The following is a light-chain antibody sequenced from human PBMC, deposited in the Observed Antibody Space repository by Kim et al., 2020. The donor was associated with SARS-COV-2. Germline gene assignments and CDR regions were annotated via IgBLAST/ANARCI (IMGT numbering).Light chain of an antibody. CDR3: QQRSNWPRT. CDR1: QSVRSY. V-gene: IGKV3-11*01. J-gene: IGKJ1*01. CDR2: DAS. Sequence: EIVLTQSPATLSLSPGERATLSCRASQSVRSYLAWYQQKPGQAPRLLIYDASNRATGIPARFSGSGSGTDFTLTISSLEPEDFAVYYWQQRSNWPRTFGQGTKVDIK.